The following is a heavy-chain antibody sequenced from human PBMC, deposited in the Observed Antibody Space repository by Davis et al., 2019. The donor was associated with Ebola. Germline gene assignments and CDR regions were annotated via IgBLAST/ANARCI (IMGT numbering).Heavy chain of an antibody. J-gene: IGHJ6*02. CDR1: GGTFSSYA. V-gene: IGHV1-69*13. CDR3: ARRRSIGDYYYYGMDV. CDR2: IIPIFGTA. Sequence: AASVKVSCKASGGTFSSYAISWVRQAPGQGLEWMGGIIPIFGTANYAQKFQGRVTITADESTSTAYMELSSLRSEDTAVYYCARRRSIGDYYYYGMDVWGQGTTVTVSS. D-gene: IGHD2/OR15-2a*01.